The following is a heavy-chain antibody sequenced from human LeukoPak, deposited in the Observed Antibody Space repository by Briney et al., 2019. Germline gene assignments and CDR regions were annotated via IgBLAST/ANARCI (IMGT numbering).Heavy chain of an antibody. Sequence: SETLSLTCAVYGGPFSGYYWSWIRQPPGKGLEWIGEINHSGSTNYNPSLKSRVTISVDTSKNQFSLKLSSVTAADTAVYYCASTKSSWSGPFDPWGQGTLVTVSS. CDR1: GGPFSGYY. CDR3: ASTKSSWSGPFDP. V-gene: IGHV4-34*01. J-gene: IGHJ5*02. D-gene: IGHD6-13*01. CDR2: INHSGST.